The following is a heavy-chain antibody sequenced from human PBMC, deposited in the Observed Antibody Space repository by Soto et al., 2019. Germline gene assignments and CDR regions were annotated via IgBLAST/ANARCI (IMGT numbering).Heavy chain of an antibody. Sequence: EVQLLESGGGLVQPGGSLRLSCAASGFPLSTYGMTWVRQAPGKGLEWVSAITGTGGNTYYVDSVKGRFTSSRDNSKNMLYLQVNSLRVEDTAVYYCARIRGYWYGLDGWGQGTPVTVSS. CDR1: GFPLSTYG. CDR3: ARIRGYWYGLDG. J-gene: IGHJ6*02. V-gene: IGHV3-23*01. CDR2: ITGTGGNT.